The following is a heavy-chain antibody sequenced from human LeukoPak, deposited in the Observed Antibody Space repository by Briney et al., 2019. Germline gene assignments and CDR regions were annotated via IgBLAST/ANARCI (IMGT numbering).Heavy chain of an antibody. V-gene: IGHV1-2*02. D-gene: IGHD5-12*01. J-gene: IGHJ6*02. Sequence: ASVKVSCKASGYTFTGYYMHWVRQAPGQGLGWMGWINPNSGGTNYAQTFQGRVTMTRDTSISTAYMELSRLRSDDTAVYYCARTLVATGPHGYYYYGMDVWGQGTTVTVSS. CDR2: INPNSGGT. CDR1: GYTFTGYY. CDR3: ARTLVATGPHGYYYYGMDV.